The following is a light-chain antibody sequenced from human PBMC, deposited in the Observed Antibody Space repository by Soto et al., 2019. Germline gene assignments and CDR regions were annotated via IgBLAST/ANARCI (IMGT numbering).Light chain of an antibody. CDR1: QNINKS. Sequence: DIQMTQSPSTVSASVGERVTITCRASQNINKSLFWWQQKPALAPNLVLYTASRLDGGGPSRFSGSASGTDFTLTISSLQPEDVATYYCQQSKSSPLTFGRGTKVEI. CDR3: QQSKSSPLT. CDR2: TAS. J-gene: IGKJ4*01. V-gene: IGKV1-12*01.